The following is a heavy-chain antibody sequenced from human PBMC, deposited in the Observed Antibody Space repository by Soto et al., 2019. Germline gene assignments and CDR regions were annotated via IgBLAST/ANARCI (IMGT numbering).Heavy chain of an antibody. D-gene: IGHD6-19*01. J-gene: IGHJ4*02. CDR1: GFTFRTYG. CDR3: AKEAPGGWHFFDT. Sequence: GGSLRLSCVASGFTFRTYGMHWVRQAPGKGLEWVAFISDDGSQKYYGDSVKGRFTISRDNSKNTLSLRMISLRTEDTSVYYCAKEAPGGWHFFDTWGQGTLVTVSS. CDR2: ISDDGSQK. V-gene: IGHV3-30*18.